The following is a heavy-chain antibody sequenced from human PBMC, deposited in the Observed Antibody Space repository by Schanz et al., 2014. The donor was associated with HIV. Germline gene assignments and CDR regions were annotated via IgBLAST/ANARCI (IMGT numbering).Heavy chain of an antibody. CDR1: GFTFSNFG. CDR3: ANSGYCTSGVCYTRGYDTDV. V-gene: IGHV3-30*18. Sequence: QVQLVESGGGVVQPGMSLTLSCAASGFTFSNFGMHWVRQAPGNGLEWVALISYDGSNKYYSDSVKGRFTISRDNSKSTLYLQMNSLRAEDTAVYYCANSGYCTSGVCYTRGYDTDVWGQGTTVTVSS. D-gene: IGHD2-8*01. J-gene: IGHJ6*02. CDR2: ISYDGSNK.